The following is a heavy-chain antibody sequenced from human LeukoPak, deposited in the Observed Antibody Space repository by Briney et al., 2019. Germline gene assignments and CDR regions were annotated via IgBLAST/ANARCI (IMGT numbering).Heavy chain of an antibody. Sequence: ASVKVSCKASGYTFTGYYMHWVRQAPGQGLEWIGWINPNSGGTNYAQKFQGWVTMTRDTSISTAYMELSRLRSDDTAVYYCARVSTKGYCSSTSCYGGVGWFDPWGQGTLVTVSS. CDR3: ARVSTKGYCSSTSCYGGVGWFDP. CDR2: INPNSGGT. J-gene: IGHJ5*02. V-gene: IGHV1-2*04. D-gene: IGHD2-2*01. CDR1: GYTFTGYY.